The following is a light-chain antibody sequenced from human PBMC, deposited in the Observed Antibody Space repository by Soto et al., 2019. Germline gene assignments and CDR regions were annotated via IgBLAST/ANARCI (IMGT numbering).Light chain of an antibody. CDR2: AAS. V-gene: IGKV1-39*01. Sequence: DIQMTQSPSSLSASVGDRVTITCRASQSMSSYLNWYQQKPGKAPKLLIYAASSLQSGVPTRFSGSGSETDFTLTISSLQPEDFATYYCQQSYSAPPTFGQGTKVEIK. J-gene: IGKJ1*01. CDR1: QSMSSY. CDR3: QQSYSAPPT.